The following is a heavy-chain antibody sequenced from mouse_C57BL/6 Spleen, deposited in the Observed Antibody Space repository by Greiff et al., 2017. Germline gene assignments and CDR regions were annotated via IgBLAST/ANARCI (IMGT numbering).Heavy chain of an antibody. Sequence: VQLQQPGAELARPGASVTLSCKASGYTFTSYGISWVKPRTGQGLAWIGEIYPRSGTTYYHEKFKGKATLAADKSSSTAYMELRSLASEDSSVYFRARGANCEGLLTYWGQGTLVTVSA. V-gene: IGHV1-81*01. CDR3: ARGANCEGLLTY. D-gene: IGHD4-1*01. CDR2: IYPRSGTT. J-gene: IGHJ3*01. CDR1: GYTFTSYG.